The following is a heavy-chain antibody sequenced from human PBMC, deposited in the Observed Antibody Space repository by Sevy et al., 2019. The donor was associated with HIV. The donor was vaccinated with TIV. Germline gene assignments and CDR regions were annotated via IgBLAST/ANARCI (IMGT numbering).Heavy chain of an antibody. J-gene: IGHJ4*02. CDR2: INWNSVRK. V-gene: IGHV3-9*01. CDR1: GFTFDDYA. Sequence: GGSLRLSCAASGFTFDDYAMHWVRQVPGKGLEWVSGINWNSVRKGYADSVKGRFTISRDNAKNSLYLQMESLRAEDTALYYCAKGRSYHYFDYWGQGTLVTVSS. D-gene: IGHD3-16*02. CDR3: AKGRSYHYFDY.